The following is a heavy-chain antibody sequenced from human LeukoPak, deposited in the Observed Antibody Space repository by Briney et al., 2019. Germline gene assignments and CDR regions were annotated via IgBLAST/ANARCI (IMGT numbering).Heavy chain of an antibody. CDR1: GGSFSGYY. Sequence: SETLSLTCAVYGGSFSGYYWSWIRQPPGKGLEWIGEINHSGGTNYNPSLKSRVTISVDTSKNQFSLKLSSVTAADTAVYYCARGGWLILNWFDPWGQGTLVTVSS. CDR3: ARGGWLILNWFDP. J-gene: IGHJ5*02. D-gene: IGHD6-19*01. V-gene: IGHV4-34*01. CDR2: INHSGGT.